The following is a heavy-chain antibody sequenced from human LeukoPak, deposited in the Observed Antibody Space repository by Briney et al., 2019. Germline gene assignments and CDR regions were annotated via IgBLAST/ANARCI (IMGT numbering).Heavy chain of an antibody. CDR1: GFTFSSYS. D-gene: IGHD6-19*01. Sequence: GECLRLSCAASGFTFSSYSMNWVRQAPGKGMEWVSSILRGRSYIYYADSVKGRFTIPRDNAKTSLYLQMHSPSAEDTAVYYCARAGGAVAGKISDYYYYGMDVWGQGTTVTVS. CDR3: ARAGGAVAGKISDYYYYGMDV. J-gene: IGHJ6*02. CDR2: ILRGRSYI. V-gene: IGHV3-21*01.